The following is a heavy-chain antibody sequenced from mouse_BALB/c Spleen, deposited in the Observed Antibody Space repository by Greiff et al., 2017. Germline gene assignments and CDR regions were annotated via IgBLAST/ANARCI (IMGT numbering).Heavy chain of an antibody. Sequence: EVMLVESGGGLVQPGGSRKLSCAASGFTFSDYYMYWVRQTPEKRLEWVATISDGGSYTYYPDSVKGRFTISRDNDKNNLYLQMSSLKSEDKAMYYCARDKERGYSGYYFDYWGQGTTLTVSS. J-gene: IGHJ2*01. D-gene: IGHD2-3*01. CDR1: GFTFSDYY. CDR3: ARDKERGYSGYYFDY. CDR2: ISDGGSYT. V-gene: IGHV5-4*02.